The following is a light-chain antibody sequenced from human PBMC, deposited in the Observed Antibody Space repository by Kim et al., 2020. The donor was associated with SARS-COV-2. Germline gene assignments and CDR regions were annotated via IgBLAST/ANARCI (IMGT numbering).Light chain of an antibody. CDR1: QGISNY. V-gene: IGKV1-27*01. Sequence: DIQMTQSPSSLSASVGDGVTITCRASQGISNYLAWYQQKPGEAPKLLIYAASTLPFGVSTRFSGSGSGTEFTLTISDLQPEDVATYYCQKYDTAPWTFGHGTKVDSK. J-gene: IGKJ1*01. CDR2: AAS. CDR3: QKYDTAPWT.